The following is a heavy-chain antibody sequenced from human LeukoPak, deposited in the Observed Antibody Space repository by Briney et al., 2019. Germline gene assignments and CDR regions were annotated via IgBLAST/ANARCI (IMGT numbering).Heavy chain of an antibody. D-gene: IGHD3-22*01. V-gene: IGHV1-2*06. CDR3: ASRYYDIDY. CDR1: GYTFIGYY. J-gene: IGHJ4*02. Sequence: ASVKVSCKASGYTFIGYYMHWVRQAPGQGLEWMGRINPNSGGTNYAQKFQDRVTMTRDTSISTAYMELSRLRSDVTAVYYCASRYYDIDYWGQGTLVTVSS. CDR2: INPNSGGT.